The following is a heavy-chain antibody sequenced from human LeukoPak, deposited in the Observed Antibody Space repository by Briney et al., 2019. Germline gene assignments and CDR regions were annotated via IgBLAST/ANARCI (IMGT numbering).Heavy chain of an antibody. CDR1: GGSFSGYY. D-gene: IGHD3-22*01. J-gene: IGHJ3*02. V-gene: IGHV4-34*01. Sequence: SETLSLTCAVYGGSFSGYYWSWIRQPPGKGLEWIGEINHSGSTNYNPSLKSRVTISVDTSKNQFSLKLSSVTAADTAVYYCARVLGYYDSRAFDIWGQGTMVTVSS. CDR3: ARVLGYYDSRAFDI. CDR2: INHSGST.